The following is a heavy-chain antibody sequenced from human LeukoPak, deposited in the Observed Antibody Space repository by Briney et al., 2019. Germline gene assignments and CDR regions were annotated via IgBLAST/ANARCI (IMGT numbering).Heavy chain of an antibody. D-gene: IGHD6-13*01. CDR3: ATDRSSSCHD. J-gene: IGHJ4*02. Sequence: GGSLRLSCVVSGFSFSDHYMTWIRQAPGKGLEYISYLSNSGSDIFHADSVKGRFSISRDNAKNSVYLQMNSLRVEDTAVYYCATDRSSSCHDWGQGTLVTVSS. CDR2: LSNSGSDI. V-gene: IGHV3-11*01. CDR1: GFSFSDHY.